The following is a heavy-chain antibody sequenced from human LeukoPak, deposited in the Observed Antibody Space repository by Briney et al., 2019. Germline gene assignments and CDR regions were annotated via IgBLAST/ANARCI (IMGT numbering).Heavy chain of an antibody. CDR3: AKKRRFYYGMGV. V-gene: IGHV3-9*01. CDR2: ISLNSGTI. CDR1: GFTFGDYA. J-gene: IGHJ6*02. D-gene: IGHD1-1*01. Sequence: PGGSLRLSCAASGFTFGDYAMHWVRKPPGKGLEWVSGISLNSGTIGYADSVKGRFTISRDNAKNSLYLQMNSLRVEDTALYYCAKKRRFYYGMGVWGQGTTVTVSS.